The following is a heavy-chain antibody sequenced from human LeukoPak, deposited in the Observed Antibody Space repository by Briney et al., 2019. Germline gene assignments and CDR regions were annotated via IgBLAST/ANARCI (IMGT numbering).Heavy chain of an antibody. CDR2: ISGSGGST. J-gene: IGHJ4*02. V-gene: IGHV3-23*01. Sequence: GGSLRLSCAASGFTFSSYAMSWVRQAPGKGLEWVSGISGSGGSTYYADSVKGRFTISRDNSKNTLDLQMNSLRAEDTAVYYCAKDRNYYDSSGYSYYFDYWGQGTLVTVSS. CDR3: AKDRNYYDSSGYSYYFDY. D-gene: IGHD3-22*01. CDR1: GFTFSSYA.